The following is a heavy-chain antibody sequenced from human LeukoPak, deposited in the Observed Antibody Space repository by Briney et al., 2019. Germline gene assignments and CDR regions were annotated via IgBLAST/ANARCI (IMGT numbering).Heavy chain of an antibody. Sequence: GGSLRLSCAASGLTVSSNYMSWVRQAPGKGLERVSVIYSGGSTYYADSVKGRFTISRDNSKNTLYLQMNSLRAEDTAVYYCARHGILYYYYMDVWGKGTTVTVSS. CDR1: GLTVSSNY. CDR3: ARHGILYYYYMDV. CDR2: IYSGGST. J-gene: IGHJ6*03. D-gene: IGHD1-1*01. V-gene: IGHV3-53*01.